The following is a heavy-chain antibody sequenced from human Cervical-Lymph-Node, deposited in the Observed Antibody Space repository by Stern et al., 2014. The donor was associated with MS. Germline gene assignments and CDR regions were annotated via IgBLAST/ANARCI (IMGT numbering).Heavy chain of an antibody. Sequence: QVQLVQSGAEVKKPGASVKVSCKASAYTITDYYTHWVRQAPGHGLEWMGWINPNSGGTYPAQKFQVRLTMTRDPSISTAYMELSSLRSDDTAVYYCARGGGYSYSTLDYWGQGTQVTVSS. CDR1: AYTITDYY. D-gene: IGHD3-10*01. J-gene: IGHJ4*02. CDR2: INPNSGGT. CDR3: ARGGGYSYSTLDY. V-gene: IGHV1-2*02.